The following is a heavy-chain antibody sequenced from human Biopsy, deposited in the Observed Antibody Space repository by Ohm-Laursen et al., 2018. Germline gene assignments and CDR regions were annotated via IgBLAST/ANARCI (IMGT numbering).Heavy chain of an antibody. CDR3: ARGEGSSWFDP. V-gene: IGHV1-69*01. J-gene: IGHJ5*02. CDR2: IIPIPNVA. CDR1: GDSFTSYA. Sequence: SSVKVSCKASGDSFTSYAIGWVRQAPGQGLEWMGGIIPIPNVATYAQKFQGRITITADESTRTAYMELNSLTADDTAVYFCARGEGSSWFDPWGHGTLVTVSS. D-gene: IGHD1-26*01.